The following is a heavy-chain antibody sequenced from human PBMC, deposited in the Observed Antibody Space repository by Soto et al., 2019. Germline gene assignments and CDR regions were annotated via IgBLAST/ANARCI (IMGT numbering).Heavy chain of an antibody. CDR2: IYYSGST. CDR1: GASVSSYG. D-gene: IGHD6-6*01. V-gene: IGHV4-59*02. CDR3: ARARYASSYGLGF. J-gene: IGHJ4*01. Sequence: PSETLSLTCTVSGASVSSYGWSWIRQPPGKGLEWIGYIYYSGSTNYNPSLERGVTMSADTSKNQFPLQLGCVTAADTAVYYCARARYASSYGLGFWGQGTLVTVSS.